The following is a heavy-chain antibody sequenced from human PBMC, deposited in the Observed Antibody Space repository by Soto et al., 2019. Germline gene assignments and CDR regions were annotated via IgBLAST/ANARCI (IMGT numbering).Heavy chain of an antibody. D-gene: IGHD3-10*01. J-gene: IGHJ6*02. V-gene: IGHV3-48*01. CDR3: AFGDESPYYYYAMHV. Sequence: EVQLVESGGGLVQRGGSLRLSCAASGLTFSSYSMNWVRQAPGKGLEWVSYISSSSSTIYYADSVKGRFTISRDNAKNSLYLQMTTLRAEHTAVYYCAFGDESPYYYYAMHVWAQAPTVTVSS. CDR2: ISSSSSTI. CDR1: GLTFSSYS.